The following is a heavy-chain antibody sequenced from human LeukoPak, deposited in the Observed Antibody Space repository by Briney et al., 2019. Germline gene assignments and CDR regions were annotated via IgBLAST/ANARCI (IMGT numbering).Heavy chain of an antibody. V-gene: IGHV1-2*02. Sequence: ASVKVSCKTSGYSFTDYYMHWVRQAPGQGLEWMGWINPKSGGTSSAQKFQGRVTMTRDPSITTVYMELSRLRSDDTAVYYCARDRIAARNYYYYMDVWGKGTTVTVSS. CDR1: GYSFTDYY. CDR3: ARDRIAARNYYYYMDV. CDR2: INPKSGGT. D-gene: IGHD6-6*01. J-gene: IGHJ6*03.